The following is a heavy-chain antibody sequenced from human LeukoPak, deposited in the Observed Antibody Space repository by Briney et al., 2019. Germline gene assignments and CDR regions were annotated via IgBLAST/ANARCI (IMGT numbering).Heavy chain of an antibody. J-gene: IGHJ4*02. D-gene: IGHD5-24*01. CDR2: INPNSGGT. CDR1: GYTFTGYY. V-gene: IGHV1-2*02. CDR3: ARDRYGDGFAHLDY. Sequence: ASVKVSFKASGYTFTGYYMHWVRQAPGQGLEWMGWINPNSGGTNYAQKFRGRVAITWDTPITTAYMDLSRLTSDDTAVYYCARDRYGDGFAHLDYWGQGALVTVSS.